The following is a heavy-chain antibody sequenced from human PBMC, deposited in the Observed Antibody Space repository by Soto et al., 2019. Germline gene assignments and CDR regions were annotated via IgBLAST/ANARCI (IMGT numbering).Heavy chain of an antibody. CDR3: VKDRGGFANGWEYFDS. D-gene: IGHD6-19*01. CDR1: GFTFSSYT. V-gene: IGHV3-23*01. Sequence: EVQLLESGGGLVQPGGSLRLSCAASGFTFSSYTMSWVRQAPGKGLEWVSSVSGSGGKTYYADSVKGRFTISRDNSKNTLSLQMNSLRAEDTAVFYCVKDRGGFANGWEYFDSWGQGTLVTVSS. CDR2: VSGSGGKT. J-gene: IGHJ4*02.